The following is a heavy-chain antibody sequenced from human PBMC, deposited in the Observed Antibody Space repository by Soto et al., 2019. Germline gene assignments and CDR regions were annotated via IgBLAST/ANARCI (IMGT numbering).Heavy chain of an antibody. CDR1: GGSISSDY. Sequence: PSETLALTCTVSGGSISSDYCTWIRLRPGKGLEWIGYIYHSGSTTYNPSLKSRVTISVDTSKNQFSLKLSSVTAAYTAVYDCAGVPGPWGQGTLVTVSS. V-gene: IGHV4-59*12. CDR2: IYHSGST. J-gene: IGHJ5*02. CDR3: AGVPGP.